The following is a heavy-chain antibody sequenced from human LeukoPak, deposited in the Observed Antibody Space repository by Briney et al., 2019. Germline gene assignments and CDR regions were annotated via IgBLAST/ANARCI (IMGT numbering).Heavy chain of an antibody. Sequence: SETLSLTCTVSGGSISSYYWSWIRQPPGKGLEWIGYIYYSGSTNYNPSLKSRVTISVDTSKNQFSLKLSSVTAADTAVYYCARASAGYDILTGYYPNWFDPWGQGTLVTVSS. D-gene: IGHD3-9*01. CDR3: ARASAGYDILTGYYPNWFDP. CDR2: IYYSGST. J-gene: IGHJ5*02. CDR1: GGSISSYY. V-gene: IGHV4-59*01.